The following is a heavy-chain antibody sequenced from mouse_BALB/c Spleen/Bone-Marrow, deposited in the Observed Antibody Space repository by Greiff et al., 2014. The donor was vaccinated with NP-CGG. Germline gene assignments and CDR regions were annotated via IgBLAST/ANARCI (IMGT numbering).Heavy chain of an antibody. J-gene: IGHJ1*01. V-gene: IGHV7-3*02. CDR3: ARDRNYGSSWYFDV. Sequence: EVMLVESGGGLVQPGGSLRLSCATSEFTFTDYYMSWVRQPPGKALEWLGFIRNKANGYTTEYSASVKGRFTISRDNSQSILYLQMNTLRAEDSATYCCARDRNYGSSWYFDVWGAGTTVTVSS. D-gene: IGHD1-1*01. CDR2: IRNKANGYTT. CDR1: EFTFTDYY.